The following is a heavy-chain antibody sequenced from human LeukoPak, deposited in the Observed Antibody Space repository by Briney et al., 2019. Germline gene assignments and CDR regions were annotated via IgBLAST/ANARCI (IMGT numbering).Heavy chain of an antibody. CDR2: ISGSGSNT. CDR3: ARDADWGGLDY. V-gene: IGHV3-23*01. J-gene: IGHJ4*02. Sequence: GGSLRLSCAASGFTFNTYTMNWVRQAPGKGLEWVSAISGSGSNTLYADSVRGRFTISRDNSKNTLHLQMNSLRTEDTAMYYCARDADWGGLDYWGQGTLVTVSS. D-gene: IGHD7-27*01. CDR1: GFTFNTYT.